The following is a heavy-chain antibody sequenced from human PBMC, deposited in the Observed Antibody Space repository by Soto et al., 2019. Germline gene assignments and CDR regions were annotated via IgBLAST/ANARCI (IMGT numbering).Heavy chain of an antibody. CDR2: IWYDGSNK. CDR3: ARDHPYCSGGSCYYFDY. D-gene: IGHD2-15*01. V-gene: IGHV3-33*01. Sequence: QVQLVESGGGVVQPGRSLRLSCAASGFTFSSYGMHWVRQAPGTGLEWVAVIWYDGSNKYYAYSVKGRFTISRDNSKNTLYLQMISVRAEDTAVYYCARDHPYCSGGSCYYFDYWGQGTLVIVSS. J-gene: IGHJ4*02. CDR1: GFTFSSYG.